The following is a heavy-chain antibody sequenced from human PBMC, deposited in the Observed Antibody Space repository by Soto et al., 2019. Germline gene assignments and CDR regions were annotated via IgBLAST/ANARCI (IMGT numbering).Heavy chain of an antibody. CDR3: TTEWGSSSFFRGW. CDR2: IKSKIDGGTT. CDR1: GFTFSNAW. D-gene: IGHD6-13*01. Sequence: EVQLVESGGGLVKPGGSLRISCAASGFTFSNAWMNWVRQAPGKGLEWVGRIKSKIDGGTTDYAAFVKGRFTISRDDSKNTLYLQMNSLKTEDTAVYYCTTEWGSSSFFRGWWGQGTLVTVSS. V-gene: IGHV3-15*07. J-gene: IGHJ4*02.